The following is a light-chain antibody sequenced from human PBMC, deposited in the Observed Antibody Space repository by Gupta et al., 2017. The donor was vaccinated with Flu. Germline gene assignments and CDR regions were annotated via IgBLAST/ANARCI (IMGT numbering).Light chain of an antibody. CDR1: SSDVGGYNY. CDR2: EVN. CDR3: CSYGGSKF. Sequence: TGTSSDVGGYNYVSWYQQHPGKAPKLIIYEVNKRPSGVPDRSSGSKSGNTDSLTVSGLLAEDEADYYCCSYGGSKFFGGGTRLTVL. V-gene: IGLV2-8*01. J-gene: IGLJ2*01.